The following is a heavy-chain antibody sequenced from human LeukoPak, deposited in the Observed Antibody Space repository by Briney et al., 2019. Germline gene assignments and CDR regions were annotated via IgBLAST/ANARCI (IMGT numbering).Heavy chain of an antibody. J-gene: IGHJ4*02. CDR1: GFTFSSYG. V-gene: IGHV3-30*18. CDR3: AKPPEVGATVGYFDY. D-gene: IGHD1-26*01. CDR2: ISFDGSNQ. Sequence: GRSLRLSCAASGFTFSSYGMHWVRQAPGKGLEWVALISFDGSNQYYADSVKGRFTISRDNSKNTLFLQMNGLRAEDTAVYYCAKPPEVGATVGYFDYWGQGTLVTVSS.